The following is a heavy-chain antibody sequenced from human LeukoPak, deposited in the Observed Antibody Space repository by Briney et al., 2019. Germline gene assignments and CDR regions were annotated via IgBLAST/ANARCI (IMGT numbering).Heavy chain of an antibody. D-gene: IGHD6-13*01. Sequence: GSLRLSCAASGFTFINYWMHWVRQAPGKGLVWVSRINGVGTTISYADSVKGRFTISRDNAKNTLYLQVNSLRAEDTAVYYCAKGAAGADFDYWGQGTLVTVSP. CDR2: INGVGTTI. V-gene: IGHV3-74*01. J-gene: IGHJ4*02. CDR3: AKGAAGADFDY. CDR1: GFTFINYW.